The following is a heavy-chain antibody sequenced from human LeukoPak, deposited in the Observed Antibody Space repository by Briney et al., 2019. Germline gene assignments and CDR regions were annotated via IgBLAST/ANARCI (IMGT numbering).Heavy chain of an antibody. D-gene: IGHD3-10*01. J-gene: IGHJ5*01. CDR2: IKQDGSEK. V-gene: IGHV3-7*01. Sequence: GGSLRLSCASSGFISRGYWMSWVRQAPGKGLEWVANIKQDGSEKYYVDSVKGRFTISRDNAKNSLYLEMNSLRAEDTALYYCAREYYGSGSYDSRGNGTLVTVSS. CDR3: AREYYGSGSYDS. CDR1: GFISRGYW.